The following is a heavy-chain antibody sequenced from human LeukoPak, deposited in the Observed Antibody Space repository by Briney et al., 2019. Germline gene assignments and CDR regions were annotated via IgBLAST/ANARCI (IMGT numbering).Heavy chain of an antibody. CDR2: IESKTDGGTT. CDR1: GFTFSNAW. V-gene: IGHV3-15*04. J-gene: IGHJ4*02. CDR3: TSRIAVAGTHDY. D-gene: IGHD6-19*01. Sequence: PGGSLRLSCAASGFTFSNAWMSWVRQAPGKGLEWVGRIESKTDGGTTDYAAPVKGRFTISRDDSKNTLYLQMNSLKTEDTAVYYCTSRIAVAGTHDYWGQGTLVTVSS.